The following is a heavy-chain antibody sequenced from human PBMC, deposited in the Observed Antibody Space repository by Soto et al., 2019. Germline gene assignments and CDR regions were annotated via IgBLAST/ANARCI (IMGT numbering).Heavy chain of an antibody. CDR3: ARRYASCFDY. J-gene: IGHJ4*02. CDR2: IYYSGST. CDR1: GVSLSSYY. Sequence: PSETLSLTCTVSGVSLSSYYWSWIRQPPGKGLEWIGYIYYSGSTNYNPSLKSRVTISVDTSKNQFSLKLSSVTAADTAVYYCARRYASCFDYWGQGTLVTVSS. D-gene: IGHD2-2*01. V-gene: IGHV4-59*08.